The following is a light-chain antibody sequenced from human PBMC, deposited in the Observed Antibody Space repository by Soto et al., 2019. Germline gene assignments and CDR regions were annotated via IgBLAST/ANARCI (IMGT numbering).Light chain of an antibody. V-gene: IGLV2-14*01. Sequence: QSALTQPASVSGSPGQSITISCTGSGRDIGAYDYVSWYQQHPGKAPKLIIYGVKNRPSGVSNRFSASKSAFTASLTNSGLQTEDEADDYCSSYTTSYFYVFGPGTKLTVL. CDR2: GVK. CDR3: SSYTTSYFYV. J-gene: IGLJ1*01. CDR1: GRDIGAYDY.